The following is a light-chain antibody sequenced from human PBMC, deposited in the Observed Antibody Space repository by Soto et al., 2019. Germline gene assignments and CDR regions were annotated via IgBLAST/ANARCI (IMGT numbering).Light chain of an antibody. J-gene: IGKJ1*01. CDR2: DAY. CDR3: QQYNHYSWT. V-gene: IGKV1-5*01. CDR1: QSISSW. Sequence: IQMTQSPYTLSASVGDRVTITCRASQSISSWLAWYQQKPGKAPKLLIYDAYTLESGVPARFSGSGSGTEFTLNISRLQPGDFATYYGQQYNHYSWTFGQGTRVEIK.